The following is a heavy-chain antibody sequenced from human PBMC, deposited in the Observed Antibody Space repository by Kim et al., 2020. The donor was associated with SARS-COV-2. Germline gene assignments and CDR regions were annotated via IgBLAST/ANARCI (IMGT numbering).Heavy chain of an antibody. CDR2: ISYDGSNK. V-gene: IGHV3-30-3*01. CDR1: GFTFSSCA. J-gene: IGHJ6*01. CDR3: ARDPWYRIRGLTDYYYG. Sequence: GGSLRLSCAASGFTFSSCAMHWVRQAPGKGLEWVAVISYDGSNKNYADSVKGRFTISRDNSKNTLYLQMNSLRAEDTALYYCARDPWYRIRGLTDYYYG. D-gene: IGHD3-10*01.